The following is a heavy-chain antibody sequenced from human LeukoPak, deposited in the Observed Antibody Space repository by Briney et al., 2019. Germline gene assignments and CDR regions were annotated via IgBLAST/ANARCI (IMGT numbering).Heavy chain of an antibody. CDR3: ASTAMVTSYYYYMDV. CDR1: GGSFSGYY. D-gene: IGHD5-18*01. CDR2: INHSGST. V-gene: IGHV4-34*01. J-gene: IGHJ6*03. Sequence: PSETLSLTCAVYGGSFSGYYWSWIRQPPGKGLEWIGEINHSGSTNYNPSLKSRVTISVDTSKNQFSLKLSSVTAADTAVYYCASTAMVTSYYYYMDVWGKGTTVTISS.